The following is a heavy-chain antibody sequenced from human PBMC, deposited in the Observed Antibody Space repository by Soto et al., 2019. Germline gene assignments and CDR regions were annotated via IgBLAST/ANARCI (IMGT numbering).Heavy chain of an antibody. CDR3: ARQSRSGQSPYYFYGVDV. J-gene: IGHJ6*02. CDR2: IYYNGST. V-gene: IGHV4-59*08. CDR1: GGSISSDY. Sequence: QVQLQESGPGLVKPSETLSLTCSVSGGSISSDYWSWIRQPPGKGLEWIGYIYYNGSTNYHPSLKSRVSMSRDTSKNQFSLKVSSVTAAVTAVYYCARQSRSGQSPYYFYGVDVWGQGTTATVSS. D-gene: IGHD3-10*01.